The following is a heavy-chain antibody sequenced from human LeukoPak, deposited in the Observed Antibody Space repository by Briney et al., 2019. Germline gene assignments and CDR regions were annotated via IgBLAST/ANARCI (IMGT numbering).Heavy chain of an antibody. CDR3: VKGGQRYDFWRFDF. J-gene: IGHJ5*01. Sequence: PGGSLRLSREASGFSFSIYAMSWVRQAPGKGLEWVSSISGNGGSTYYANSVKGRFTIARDNSKNTLYMEMNSLTEENTALYYCVKGGQRYDFWRFDFWGRGTLVTVSS. CDR1: GFSFSIYA. D-gene: IGHD3-3*01. CDR2: ISGNGGST. V-gene: IGHV3-23*01.